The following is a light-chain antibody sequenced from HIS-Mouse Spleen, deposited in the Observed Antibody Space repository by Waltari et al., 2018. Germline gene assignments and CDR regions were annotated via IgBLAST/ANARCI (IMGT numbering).Light chain of an antibody. V-gene: IGLV3-27*01. J-gene: IGLJ2*01. CDR3: YSAADNNRVV. CDR2: KDS. Sequence: SYELTQPSSVSVSPGQTARITCSGDVLAKKYARWFQQKPGQAPVLVIYKDSERPSGIHERFSGSSSGTTVTLTIRGAQVEDEADYYCYSAADNNRVVFGGGTKLTVL. CDR1: VLAKKY.